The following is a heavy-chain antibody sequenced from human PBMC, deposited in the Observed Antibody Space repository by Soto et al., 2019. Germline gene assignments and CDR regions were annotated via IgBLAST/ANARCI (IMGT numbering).Heavy chain of an antibody. CDR3: ARDGRIAARPDYYYGMDV. J-gene: IGHJ6*02. V-gene: IGHV3-30-3*01. CDR1: GFTFSSYA. D-gene: IGHD6-6*01. Sequence: PGGSLSLSCAASGFTFSSYAMHWVRQAPGKGLEWVAVISYDGSNKYYADSVKGRFTISRDNSKNTLYLQMNCLRAEDTAVYYCARDGRIAARPDYYYGMDVWGQGTTVTVSS. CDR2: ISYDGSNK.